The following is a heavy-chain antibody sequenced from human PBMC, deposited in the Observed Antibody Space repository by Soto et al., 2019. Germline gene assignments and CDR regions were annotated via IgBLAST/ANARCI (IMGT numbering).Heavy chain of an antibody. D-gene: IGHD6-13*01. J-gene: IGHJ3*02. CDR1: GYTFTSYG. CDR3: ASTRIAAAVTDAFDI. V-gene: IGHV1-18*01. Sequence: ASVKVSCKASGYTFTSYGISWVRQAPGQGLEWMGWISAYNGNTNYAQKLQGRVTMTTDTSTSTAYMELRSLRSDDTAVYYCASTRIAAAVTDAFDIWGQGTMVTVS. CDR2: ISAYNGNT.